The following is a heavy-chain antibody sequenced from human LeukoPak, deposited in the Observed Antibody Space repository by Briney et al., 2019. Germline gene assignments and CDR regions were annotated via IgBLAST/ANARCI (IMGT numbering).Heavy chain of an antibody. CDR2: IYSSGST. D-gene: IGHD3-16*01. V-gene: IGHV4-61*02. J-gene: IGHJ4*02. Sequence: PSETLSLTCTVSGGSISSYSNYWSWIRQPAGKGLEWIGRIYSSGSTNYNPSLKSRVTISVDTSKNQFSLKLSSVTAADTAVYYCARGRRVWGGKGSFDYWGQGTLVTVSS. CDR3: ARGRRVWGGKGSFDY. CDR1: GGSISSYSNY.